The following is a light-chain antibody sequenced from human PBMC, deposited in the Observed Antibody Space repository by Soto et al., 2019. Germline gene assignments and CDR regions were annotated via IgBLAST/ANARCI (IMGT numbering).Light chain of an antibody. Sequence: ENVLTQSPGTLSLSPGERATLSCRASESVGNNYLAWYKQKPGQPPRLLIFDASNRATGIPDRFSGSGSGADFTLTINRLDPDDFAVFYRQQYATPPLTFGQGTKV. CDR1: ESVGNNY. V-gene: IGKV3-20*01. CDR2: DAS. CDR3: QQYATPPLT. J-gene: IGKJ1*01.